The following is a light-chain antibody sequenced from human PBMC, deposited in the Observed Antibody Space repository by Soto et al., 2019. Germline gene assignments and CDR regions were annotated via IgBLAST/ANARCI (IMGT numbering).Light chain of an antibody. V-gene: IGKV1-39*01. CDR1: QSISSY. Sequence: DIQMTQSPSSLSASVGDRVTITCRASQSISSYLNWYQQKPGKAPKLLIYAASTLQSGVPSRFSGSGSGTDFTLTISCLQSEDFATYYCQQYYSYLLTFGQGTKVDIK. CDR2: AAS. CDR3: QQYYSYLLT. J-gene: IGKJ1*01.